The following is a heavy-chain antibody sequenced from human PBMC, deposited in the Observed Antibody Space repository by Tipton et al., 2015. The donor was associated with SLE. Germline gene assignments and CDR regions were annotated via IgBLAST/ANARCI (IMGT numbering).Heavy chain of an antibody. Sequence: TLSLTCTVSGGSISSSSYYWGWIRQPPGKGLEWIGSIYYSGSTYYSPSLKSRVTISVDTSKNQFSLKLSSVTAADTAVYYCARAAYCGGDCYSWYFDLWGRGTLVTVSS. D-gene: IGHD2-21*01. CDR2: IYYSGST. J-gene: IGHJ2*01. CDR3: ARAAYCGGDCYSWYFDL. V-gene: IGHV4-39*07. CDR1: GGSISSSSYY.